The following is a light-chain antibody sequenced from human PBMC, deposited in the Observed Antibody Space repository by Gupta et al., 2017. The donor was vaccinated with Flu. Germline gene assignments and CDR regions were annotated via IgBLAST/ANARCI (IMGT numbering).Light chain of an antibody. J-gene: IGKJ5*01. Sequence: DIQLTQSPSSLSASVGDRVTITCQASQDITVYLNWYQQRPGKAPKLLIYDASHLQTGVPSRFSGRGSKTHFTLTINSLQPEDVAVYYCQQYDDLPITFGQGSXLDIK. CDR1: QDITVY. CDR2: DAS. V-gene: IGKV1-33*01. CDR3: QQYDDLPIT.